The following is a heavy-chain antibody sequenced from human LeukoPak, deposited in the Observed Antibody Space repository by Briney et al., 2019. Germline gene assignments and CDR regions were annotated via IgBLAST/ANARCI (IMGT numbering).Heavy chain of an antibody. V-gene: IGHV3-7*01. D-gene: IGHD1-26*01. CDR3: ARDDWVGATSLFDY. Sequence: GGSLRLSCAASGFTFSSYAMSWVRQAPGKGLEWVANIKQDGSEKYYVDSVKGRFTISRDNAKNSLYLQMNSLRAEDTAVYYCARDDWVGATSLFDYWGQGTLVTVSS. J-gene: IGHJ4*02. CDR1: GFTFSSYA. CDR2: IKQDGSEK.